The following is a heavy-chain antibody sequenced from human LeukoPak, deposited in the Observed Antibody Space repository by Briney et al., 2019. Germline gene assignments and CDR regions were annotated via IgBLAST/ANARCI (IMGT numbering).Heavy chain of an antibody. D-gene: IGHD2-15*01. V-gene: IGHV4-34*01. CDR2: INHSGST. CDR3: ARSLFVCRGGSCYVYYGMDV. CDR1: VGSFSGYY. J-gene: IGHJ6*02. Sequence: PSETLSLTCAVYVGSFSGYYWSWIRQPPGKGLEWIGEINHSGSTNYNPSLKSRVTISVDTSKNQFSLKLSSVTAADTAVYYCARSLFVCRGGSCYVYYGMDVWGQGTTVTVSS.